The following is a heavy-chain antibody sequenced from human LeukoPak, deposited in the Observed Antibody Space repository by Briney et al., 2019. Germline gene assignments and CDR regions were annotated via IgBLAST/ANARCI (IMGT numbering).Heavy chain of an antibody. Sequence: GGSLRLSCAASGFTFSSYEMNWVRQAPGKGLEWVSYISSSGSTIYYADSVKGRFTISRDNAKNSLYLQMDSLRGEDTAVYYCARVHKEYSSSSIDYWGQGTLVTVSS. CDR3: ARVHKEYSSSSIDY. CDR1: GFTFSSYE. V-gene: IGHV3-48*03. CDR2: ISSSGSTI. J-gene: IGHJ4*02. D-gene: IGHD6-6*01.